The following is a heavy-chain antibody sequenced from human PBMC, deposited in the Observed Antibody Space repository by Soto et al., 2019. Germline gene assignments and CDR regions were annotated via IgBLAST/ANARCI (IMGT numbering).Heavy chain of an antibody. D-gene: IGHD6-19*01. CDR1: GGSISSSNW. CDR2: IYHSGST. Sequence: SETLSLTCAVSGGSISSSNWWSWVRQPPGKGLEWIGEIYHSGSTNYNPSLKSRVTISVDKSKNQFSLKLSSVTAADTAVYYCAREPQEVGAVAVKDYYYYYGMDVWGQGTTVTVSS. CDR3: AREPQEVGAVAVKDYYYYYGMDV. J-gene: IGHJ6*02. V-gene: IGHV4-4*02.